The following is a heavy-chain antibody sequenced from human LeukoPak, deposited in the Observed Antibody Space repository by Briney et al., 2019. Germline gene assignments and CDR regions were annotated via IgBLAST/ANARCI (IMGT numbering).Heavy chain of an antibody. CDR2: IYYSGRT. J-gene: IGHJ5*02. D-gene: IGHD6-13*01. CDR1: GGATSGYY. CDR3: ARVEKYTSSGPTDP. Sequence: PSETLSLTCTVSGGATSGYYWGCFREPPGKGLEWIGNIYYSGRTYYNPSLKSRVTISVDTSKNQFALKLTSVTAADTAVYYCARVEKYTSSGPTDPWGQGTLVTVSS. V-gene: IGHV4-39*06.